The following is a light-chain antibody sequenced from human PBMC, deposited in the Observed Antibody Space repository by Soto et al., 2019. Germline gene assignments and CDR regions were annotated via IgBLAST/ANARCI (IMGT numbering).Light chain of an antibody. Sequence: IVITQSPATLSVSPGERATLSFRASQSVNSNLVWYQQKPGQAPRLLIDGASTRATGIPARFSGSGSGTEFTLTIRSLQSEEFAVYYCQQRYNWPITCGHGTRLEIK. CDR2: GAS. CDR1: QSVNSN. V-gene: IGKV3-15*01. J-gene: IGKJ5*01. CDR3: QQRYNWPIT.